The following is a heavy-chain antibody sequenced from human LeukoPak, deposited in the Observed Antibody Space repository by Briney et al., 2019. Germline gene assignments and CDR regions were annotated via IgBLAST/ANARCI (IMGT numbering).Heavy chain of an antibody. Sequence: SGTLSLTCAVSGGSLSTNWWSWVRQSPGEGLEWIGEAFHSGTSNYKPSLKSRVTISLDKSKNQFSLSLSSVTAADTAVYYCARHTSLSGQRGFDSWGQGILVTVSS. D-gene: IGHD1-1*01. CDR2: AFHSGTS. V-gene: IGHV4-4*02. J-gene: IGHJ4*02. CDR3: ARHTSLSGQRGFDS. CDR1: GGSLSTNW.